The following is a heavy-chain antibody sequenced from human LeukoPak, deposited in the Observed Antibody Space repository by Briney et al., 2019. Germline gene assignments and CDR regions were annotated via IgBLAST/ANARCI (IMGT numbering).Heavy chain of an antibody. CDR2: MNPNSGNT. J-gene: IGHJ6*03. D-gene: IGHD6-6*01. V-gene: IGHV1-8*01. CDR3: ARERGGGRYRSSSFYYYYMDV. Sequence: ASVKVSCKASGYTFTSYDINWVRQATGQGLEWMGWMNPNSGNTGYAQKFQGRVTMTRNTSIRTAYMELSSLRSEDTAVYYCARERGGGRYRSSSFYYYYMDVWGKGATVTVSS. CDR1: GYTFTSYD.